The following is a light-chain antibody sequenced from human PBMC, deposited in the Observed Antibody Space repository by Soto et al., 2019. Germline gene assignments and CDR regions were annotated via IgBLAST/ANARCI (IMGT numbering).Light chain of an antibody. CDR3: QQYNNWPWT. CDR2: GAS. J-gene: IGKJ1*01. CDR1: QTIGIY. Sequence: EIALTQSPATLSLSPVERATLSCRASQTIGIYLAWYQQKPGQAPRLLIYGASTRATTFPARFSGSGSGTDFTLTISSLQSEDFAVYYCQQYNNWPWTFGQGTKVDIK. V-gene: IGKV3-15*01.